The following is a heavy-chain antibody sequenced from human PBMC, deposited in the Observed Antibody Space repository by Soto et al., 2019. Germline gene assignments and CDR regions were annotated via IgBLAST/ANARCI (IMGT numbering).Heavy chain of an antibody. Sequence: EVQLLESGGGLVQPGGSLRLSCAASGFTVTSYAMSWVRQAPGKGLEWVSLLSGTADSAHYANSVKGRFTISRDDSKATLYLQMSGLRVEDTAVYYCAKDSGNYGSGTFSHWGQGTLVTVPS. CDR2: LSGTADSA. V-gene: IGHV3-23*01. CDR3: AKDSGNYGSGTFSH. J-gene: IGHJ4*02. D-gene: IGHD3-10*01. CDR1: GFTVTSYA.